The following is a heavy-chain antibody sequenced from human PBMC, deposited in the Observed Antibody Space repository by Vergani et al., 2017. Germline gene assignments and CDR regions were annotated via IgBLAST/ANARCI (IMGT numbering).Heavy chain of an antibody. CDR2: ISYDGMQK. D-gene: IGHD1-1*01. J-gene: IGHJ1*01. Sequence: QVHLVESGGGVVQPGRSLRLSCVVSGFTSSYYGMHWVRQAPGKGLEWVAVISYDGMQKYYADSVKGRFTISRDNSKSTLYLQINSLRTEDTAVYYCATKSCGTPGCQIGYFREWGQGTLVTVSS. V-gene: IGHV3-30*03. CDR1: GFTSSYYG. CDR3: ATKSCGTPGCQIGYFRE.